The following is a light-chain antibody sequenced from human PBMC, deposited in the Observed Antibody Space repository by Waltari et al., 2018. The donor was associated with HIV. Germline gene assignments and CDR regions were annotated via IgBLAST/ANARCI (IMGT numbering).Light chain of an antibody. J-gene: IGLJ2*01. CDR1: TANIGANF. CDR3: AVLDDTLGGGV. Sequence: QKVTISCSGGTANIGANFVFWFQQFPGTAPKLLIYRDNLRHSGVPARFSGSKSGTSASLTISGLRSDDEAHYFCAVLDDTLGGGVFGGGTKLTVL. CDR2: RDN. V-gene: IGLV1-47*01.